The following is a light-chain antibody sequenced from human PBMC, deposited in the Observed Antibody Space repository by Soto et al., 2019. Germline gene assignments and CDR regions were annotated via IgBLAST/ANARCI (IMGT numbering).Light chain of an antibody. CDR2: GAS. V-gene: IGKV3-20*01. CDR1: QSVSSN. J-gene: IGKJ1*01. Sequence: EIVMTQSPASLSESPGERVTLSCRASQSVSSNLAWYQQKPGQAPRLLIYGASSRATGIPDRFSGSGSGTDFTLTISRLEPEYFAVYYCQQYGSSPRTFGQGTKVDIK. CDR3: QQYGSSPRT.